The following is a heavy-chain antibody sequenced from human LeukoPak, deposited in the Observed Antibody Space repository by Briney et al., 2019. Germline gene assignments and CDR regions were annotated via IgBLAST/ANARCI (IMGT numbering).Heavy chain of an antibody. J-gene: IGHJ4*02. CDR1: GFTVSSNY. CDR3: ARGPYYYDSSGSFDY. D-gene: IGHD3-22*01. CDR2: INHSGST. Sequence: GSLRLSCAASGFTVSSNYMSWIRQPPGKGLEWIGEINHSGSTNYNPSLKSRVTISVDTSKNQFSLKLSSVTAADTAVYYCARGPYYYDSSGSFDYWGQGTLVTVSS. V-gene: IGHV4-34*01.